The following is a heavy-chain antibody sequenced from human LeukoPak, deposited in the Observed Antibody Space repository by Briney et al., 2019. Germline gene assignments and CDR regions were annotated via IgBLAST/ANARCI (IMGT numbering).Heavy chain of an antibody. CDR1: GGTFSSYA. V-gene: IGHV1-69*13. D-gene: IGHD2-15*01. CDR2: IIPIFGTA. J-gene: IGHJ5*02. CDR3: ARAPLYCSGGSCYWFDP. Sequence: SVKVSCKASGGTFSSYAISWVRQAPGQGLEWMGGIIPIFGTANYAQKFQGRVTITADESTSTAYMELSSLRSEDTAVYYCARAPLYCSGGSCYWFDPWGQGTLVTVSS.